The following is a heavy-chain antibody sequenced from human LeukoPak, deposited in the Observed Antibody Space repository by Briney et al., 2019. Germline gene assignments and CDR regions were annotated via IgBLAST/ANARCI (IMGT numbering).Heavy chain of an antibody. V-gene: IGHV3-7*01. CDR1: GFTFRNYW. CDR3: ARGPSYCGGHCYYYFDY. J-gene: IGHJ4*02. Sequence: GGSLRLSCAASGFTFRNYWMSWVRQAPGKGLEWVANIKEDGSEMSYVGSVKGRFTISRDSAQNSLYLQMNSLRAEDTAVHYCARGPSYCGGHCYYYFDYWGRGTLVTVSS. CDR2: IKEDGSEM. D-gene: IGHD2-21*01.